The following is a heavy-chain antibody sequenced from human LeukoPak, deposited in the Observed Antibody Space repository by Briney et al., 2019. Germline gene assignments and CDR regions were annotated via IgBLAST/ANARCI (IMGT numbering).Heavy chain of an antibody. J-gene: IGHJ4*02. D-gene: IGHD3-10*01. CDR1: GGSFSGYY. Sequence: SETLSLTCAVYGGSFSGYYWSWIRQPPGKGLEWIGEINHSGSTNYNPSLKSRVTISVDTSKNQFSLKLSSVTAADTAGYYCARGRRFGELFGYWGQGTLVTVSS. CDR3: ARGRRFGELFGY. CDR2: INHSGST. V-gene: IGHV4-34*01.